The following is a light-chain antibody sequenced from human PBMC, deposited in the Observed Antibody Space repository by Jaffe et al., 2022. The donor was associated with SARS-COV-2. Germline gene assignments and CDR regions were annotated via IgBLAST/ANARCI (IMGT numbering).Light chain of an antibody. CDR3: QSYDMSLSGSV. V-gene: IGLV1-40*01. CDR1: SSNIGAGYD. CDR2: GNN. Sequence: QSVLTQPPSVSGAPGQRVTISCTGSSSNIGAGYDVHWYQQLPGAAPKLLIYGNNNRPSGIPDRFSASKSGTSASLAISGLQTEDEADYYCQSYDMSLSGSVFGTGTKVTVL. J-gene: IGLJ1*01.